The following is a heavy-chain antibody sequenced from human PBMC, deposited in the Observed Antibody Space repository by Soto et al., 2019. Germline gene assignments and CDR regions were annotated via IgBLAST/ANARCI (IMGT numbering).Heavy chain of an antibody. D-gene: IGHD1-1*01. CDR1: GYSFTSYW. J-gene: IGHJ4*02. V-gene: IGHV5-51*01. CDR2: IYPGDSDT. CDR3: ARQTGTTTHYLRPFDY. Sequence: PGESLKISCKVSGYSFTSYWIGWVRQMPGKGLEWMGIIYPGDSDTRYSPSFQGQVTISADKSISTAYLQWSSLKASDTAMYYCARQTGTTTHYLRPFDYWGQGTLVTVSS.